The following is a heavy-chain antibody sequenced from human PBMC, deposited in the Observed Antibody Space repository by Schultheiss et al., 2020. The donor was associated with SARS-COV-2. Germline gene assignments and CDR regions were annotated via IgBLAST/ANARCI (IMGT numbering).Heavy chain of an antibody. CDR3: ARDLLWVPGAMGFDY. J-gene: IGHJ4*02. CDR1: GGSVSSGSYY. D-gene: IGHD2-2*01. CDR2: IYYSGST. V-gene: IGHV4-61*01. Sequence: SETLSLTCTVSGGSVSSGSYYWSWIRQPPGKGLEWIGYIYYSGSTNYNPSLKSRVTISVDTSKNQFSLKLRSVTAADTAVYYCARDLLWVPGAMGFDYWGQGALVTVSS.